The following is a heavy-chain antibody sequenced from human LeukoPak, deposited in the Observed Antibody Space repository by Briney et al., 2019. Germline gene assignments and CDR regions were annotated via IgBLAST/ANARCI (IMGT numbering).Heavy chain of an antibody. D-gene: IGHD4-17*01. CDR1: GYTFTSYA. Sequence: GASVKVSCKASGYTFTSYAIHWVRQAPGQSPEWMGWINVGNGNTKYSQKFQGRVTITRDTSASTAYMELSSLRSEDTAVYYCARLTVTPYYSDYWGQGTLVTVSS. CDR2: INVGNGNT. CDR3: ARLTVTPYYSDY. V-gene: IGHV1-3*01. J-gene: IGHJ4*02.